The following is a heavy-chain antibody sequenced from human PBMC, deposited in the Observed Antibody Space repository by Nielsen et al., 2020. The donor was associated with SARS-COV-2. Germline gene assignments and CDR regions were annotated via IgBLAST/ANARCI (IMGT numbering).Heavy chain of an antibody. Sequence: GESLKISCAASGFTFSNAWMSWVRQAPGKGLEWVAVISYDGSNKYYADSVKGRFTISRDNSKNTLYLQMNSLRAEDTAVYYCAKGYGSGSYYRERLVDGMDVWGQGTTVTVSS. CDR1: GFTFSNAW. J-gene: IGHJ6*02. D-gene: IGHD3-10*01. CDR2: ISYDGSNK. V-gene: IGHV3-30*18. CDR3: AKGYGSGSYYRERLVDGMDV.